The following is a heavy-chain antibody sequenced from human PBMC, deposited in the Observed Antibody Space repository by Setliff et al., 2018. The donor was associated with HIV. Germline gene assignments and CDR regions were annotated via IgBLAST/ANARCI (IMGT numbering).Heavy chain of an antibody. J-gene: IGHJ6*02. CDR2: INQDGSEK. D-gene: IGHD3-3*02. Sequence: GGSLRLSCAASGFTFTSYWMFWVRQAPGKGLEWVANINQDGSEKNYVDSVKGRFTISRDNAKNSLYLQMDSLRVEDTTVYYCTRKLAPGHGMDVWGQGTTVTVSS. V-gene: IGHV3-7*01. CDR1: GFTFTSYW. CDR3: TRKLAPGHGMDV.